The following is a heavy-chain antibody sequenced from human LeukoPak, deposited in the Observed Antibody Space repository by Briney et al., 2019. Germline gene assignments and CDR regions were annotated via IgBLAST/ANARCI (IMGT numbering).Heavy chain of an antibody. D-gene: IGHD4-17*01. CDR2: IYSGGST. CDR3: ARVISDYGDYEEDYYYYYMDV. Sequence: PGGSLRLSCAASGFTVSSNYMSWVRQAPGKGLEWVSVIYSGGSTYYADSVKGRFTISRDNSKNTLYLQMNSLRAEDTAVYYCARVISDYGDYEEDYYYYYMDVWGKGTTVTISS. J-gene: IGHJ6*03. CDR1: GFTVSSNY. V-gene: IGHV3-66*01.